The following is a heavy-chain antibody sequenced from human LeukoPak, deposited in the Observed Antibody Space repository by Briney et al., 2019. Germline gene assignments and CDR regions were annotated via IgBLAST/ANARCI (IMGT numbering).Heavy chain of an antibody. D-gene: IGHD1-26*01. CDR1: GFSISSIYY. CDR2: IYPSGST. CDR3: ARAALSELLSFFDY. Sequence: MPSETLSLTCTVSGFSISSIYYWAWIRQPPGKGLEWIGSIYPSGSTYYNPSLKSRVTLSVDTSNNQFSLKVTSVTAADTAVYYCARAALSELLSFFDYWGQGTLVTVSS. J-gene: IGHJ4*02. V-gene: IGHV4-38-2*02.